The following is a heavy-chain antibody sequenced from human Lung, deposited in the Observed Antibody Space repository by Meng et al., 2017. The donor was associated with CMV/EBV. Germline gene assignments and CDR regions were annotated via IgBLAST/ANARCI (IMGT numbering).Heavy chain of an antibody. CDR2: IYHSGST. CDR3: ARRRGGSGRDC. J-gene: IGHJ4*02. V-gene: IGHV4-39*01. CDR1: GGSISSSNYY. D-gene: IGHD3-10*01. Sequence: QLQLQEPGPGLVKPSETLSPTCTVSGGSISSSNYYWDWIRQPPGKGLEWIGAIYHSGSTSYNPSLQSRVTMFVDTSKNQFSLMLTSVTATDTAVYYCARRRGGSGRDCWGQGTLVTVSS.